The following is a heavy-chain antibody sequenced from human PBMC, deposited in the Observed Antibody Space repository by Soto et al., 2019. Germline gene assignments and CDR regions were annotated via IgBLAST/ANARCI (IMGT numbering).Heavy chain of an antibody. D-gene: IGHD3-10*01. CDR2: IYTSGST. CDR3: ARDLGEWLLDYYSYYGMDV. CDR1: GGSISSYY. Sequence: PSETLSLTCTLSGGSISSYYWSWIRQPAGKGREWIGRIYTSGSTNYNTSLKSRVTMSVDTSKNQFSLKLSSVTAADTAVYYCARDLGEWLLDYYSYYGMDVWGPGTTVTVSS. V-gene: IGHV4-4*07. J-gene: IGHJ6*02.